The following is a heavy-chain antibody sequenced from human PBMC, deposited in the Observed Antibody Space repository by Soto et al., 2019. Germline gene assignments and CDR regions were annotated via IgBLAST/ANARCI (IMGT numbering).Heavy chain of an antibody. V-gene: IGHV3-23*01. J-gene: IGHJ4*02. CDR3: AKGSSGWYERFDY. CDR2: ISGSGGYT. D-gene: IGHD6-19*01. CDR1: GFTFSSYA. Sequence: PGGSLRLSCAASGFTFSSYAMSWVRQAPGKGLEWVSGISGSGGYTYYADSVKGRFTISRDNSKNTLYLQMNSLRAEDTAVYYCAKGSSGWYERFDYWGQGTLVTVSS.